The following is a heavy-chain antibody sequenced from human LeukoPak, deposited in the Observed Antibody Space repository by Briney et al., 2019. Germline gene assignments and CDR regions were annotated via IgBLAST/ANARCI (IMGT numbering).Heavy chain of an antibody. Sequence: PSQTLSLTCTVSGGSISSGDHYWSWIRQPPGKGLEWIGHTYYSGSTYYNPSLKSRVTISVDTSKNQFSLKLSSETAADTAVYYCARDHRRELRRWFDPWGQGTLVTVSS. D-gene: IGHD1-26*01. J-gene: IGHJ5*02. CDR1: GGSISSGDHY. CDR2: TYYSGST. CDR3: ARDHRRELRRWFDP. V-gene: IGHV4-30-4*08.